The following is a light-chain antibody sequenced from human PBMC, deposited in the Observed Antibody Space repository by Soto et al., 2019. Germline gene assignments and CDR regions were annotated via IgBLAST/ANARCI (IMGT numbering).Light chain of an antibody. CDR1: QSVSSY. CDR2: DAS. CDR3: PQRTYLQVR. V-gene: IGKV3-11*01. Sequence: VLTQSPASLSLSPVERATISCRASQSVSSYLTWYQQKPGQAPRLLIYDASNLPTDIPSRFSGSGSGTDFTLTISSLEPEDFAGYYCPQRTYLQVRFGQVRRLE. J-gene: IGKJ5*01.